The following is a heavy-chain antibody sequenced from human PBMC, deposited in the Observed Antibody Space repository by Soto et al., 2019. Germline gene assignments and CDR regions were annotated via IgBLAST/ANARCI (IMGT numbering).Heavy chain of an antibody. J-gene: IGHJ4*02. D-gene: IGHD1-7*01. CDR1: GFTFSSYA. Sequence: EVQLLESGGGLVQPGGSLRLSCAASGFTFSSYAMSWVRQAPGKGLEWVSAISGSGGSTYYADSVKGRSTISRDNSKNTVYLQMNGLRAEDTAVYYCAKSYNWNYFGLGYWGQGTLVTVSS. CDR3: AKSYNWNYFGLGY. CDR2: ISGSGGST. V-gene: IGHV3-23*01.